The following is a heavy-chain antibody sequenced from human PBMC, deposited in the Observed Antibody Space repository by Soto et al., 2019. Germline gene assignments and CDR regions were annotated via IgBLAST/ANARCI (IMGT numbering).Heavy chain of an antibody. CDR2: IYYTGST. V-gene: IGHV4-59*01. Sequence: SETLSLTCTVSGGSISSFYWSWIRQPPGKGLEWIGYIYYTGSTNYNPSLKRRVTISVDTSMNQVSLNLTSVTAADTAVYYCARNRLAVTGPFDYWGQGTLVTVSS. CDR1: GGSISSFY. D-gene: IGHD6-19*01. CDR3: ARNRLAVTGPFDY. J-gene: IGHJ4*02.